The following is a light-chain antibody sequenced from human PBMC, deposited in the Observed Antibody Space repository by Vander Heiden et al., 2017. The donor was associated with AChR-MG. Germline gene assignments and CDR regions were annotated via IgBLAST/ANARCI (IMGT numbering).Light chain of an antibody. CDR2: EVS. CDR3: MQSLHFPRA. CDR1: QSPPHNDGKTY. V-gene: IGKV2-29*03. J-gene: IGKJ1*01. Sequence: DTVMTQTPLSLYVTPGQPASISCKSSQSPPHNDGKTYLSWYLQKPGHSPQLLIYEVSSRFSGVPNRFSGSGSGTDFTLKISRVEAEDVGVYYCMQSLHFPRAFGQGTKVEIK.